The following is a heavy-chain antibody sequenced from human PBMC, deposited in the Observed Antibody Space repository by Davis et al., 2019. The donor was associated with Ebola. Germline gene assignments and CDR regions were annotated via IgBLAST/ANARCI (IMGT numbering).Heavy chain of an antibody. CDR1: GYTFTSYG. J-gene: IGHJ3*02. D-gene: IGHD3-22*01. CDR2: ISAYNGNT. V-gene: IGHV1-18*01. CDR3: ARGGPLYYYDSSGYYSDAFDI. Sequence: ASVKVSCKASGYTFTSYGISWVRQAPGQGLEWMGWISAYNGNTNYAQKLQGRVTMTTDTSTSTAYMELRSLRSDDTAVYYCARGGPLYYYDSSGYYSDAFDIWGQGTMVTVSS.